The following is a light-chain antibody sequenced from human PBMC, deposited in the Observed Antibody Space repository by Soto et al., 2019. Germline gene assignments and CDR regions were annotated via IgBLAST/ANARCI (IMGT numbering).Light chain of an antibody. Sequence: QSVLTQPPSVSGAPGQRVTISCTGTSSNIGANYAVHWYQQHPVTGPRLLIYGNNRRPSGVPDRFSGARSGSSASLAITGMKLEDEADYSCQSYDTSVPGSWVFGGGTQLTVL. CDR1: SSNIGANYA. CDR3: QSYDTSVPGSWV. J-gene: IGLJ3*02. CDR2: GNN. V-gene: IGLV1-40*01.